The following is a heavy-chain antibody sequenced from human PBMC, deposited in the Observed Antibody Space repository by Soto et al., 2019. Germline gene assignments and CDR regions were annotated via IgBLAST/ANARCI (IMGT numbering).Heavy chain of an antibody. CDR3: ARGGGVGVAGSAAFDM. CDR2: INPATGAA. Sequence: QLHLVQSGAVVKKPGASVTVSCSASGYPVTAYYMHWVRQAPGRGLEWMGGINPATGAAKYTQTFQGGVTMTRDTSTSTVVMELGGLTSEDTAVFYCARGGGVGVAGSAAFDMWGQGTLVTVSS. CDR1: GYPVTAYY. J-gene: IGHJ3*02. D-gene: IGHD3-3*01. V-gene: IGHV1-2*02.